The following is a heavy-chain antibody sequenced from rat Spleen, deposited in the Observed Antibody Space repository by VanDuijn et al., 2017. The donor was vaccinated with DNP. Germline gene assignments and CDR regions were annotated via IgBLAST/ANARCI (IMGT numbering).Heavy chain of an antibody. CDR1: GFIFSDFY. Sequence: EVQLVESGGGLVQPGRSLKLSCAASGFIFSDFYMAWVRQTPTKGLEWVASISTGGDDTYYRDSVKGRFTISRDNAQNTLYLQMSTLGSEDTAIYYCARAGYLTTVVTYWGQGVMVTVSS. J-gene: IGHJ2*01. CDR2: ISTGGDDT. D-gene: IGHD1-1*01. CDR3: ARAGYLTTVVTY. V-gene: IGHV5S23*01.